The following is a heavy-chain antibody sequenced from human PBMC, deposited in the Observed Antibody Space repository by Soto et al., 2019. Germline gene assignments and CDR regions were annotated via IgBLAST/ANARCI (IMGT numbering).Heavy chain of an antibody. J-gene: IGHJ6*04. Sequence: GGSLRLSCAASGFTFSSYAMSWVRQAPGKGLEWVSAISGSGGSTYYADSVKGRFTISRDNSKNTLYLQMNSLRAEDTAVYYCAKDSRLSPYYDILTGPNFWGKGTTVTVSS. CDR1: GFTFSSYA. V-gene: IGHV3-23*01. CDR3: AKDSRLSPYYDILTGPNF. CDR2: ISGSGGST. D-gene: IGHD3-9*01.